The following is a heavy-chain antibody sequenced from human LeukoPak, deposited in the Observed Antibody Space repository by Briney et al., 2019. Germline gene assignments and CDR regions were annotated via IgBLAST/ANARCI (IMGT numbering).Heavy chain of an antibody. Sequence: GGSLRLSCAASGFTFSSYTMNWVRQAPGKGLEWVSSISSTSTYIHDADSVKGRFTIYRDNAKNSLYLQMNSLRAEDTAMYYCARGMRQIDDAFDLWGQGTMVTVSS. V-gene: IGHV3-21*06. D-gene: IGHD6-25*01. J-gene: IGHJ3*01. CDR2: ISSTSTYI. CDR1: GFTFSSYT. CDR3: ARGMRQIDDAFDL.